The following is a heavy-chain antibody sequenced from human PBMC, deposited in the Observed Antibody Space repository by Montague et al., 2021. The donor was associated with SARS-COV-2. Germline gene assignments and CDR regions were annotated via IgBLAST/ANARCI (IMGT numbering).Heavy chain of an antibody. D-gene: IGHD6-13*01. CDR1: GFTFTSSE. CDR3: ATDRQLVGDYGFDI. Sequence: SLRLSCAASGFTFTSSEMNSVRHAPSKGLEWIAYILSSSGSIHYADAMFVRFTISRDNARNSLYLQMNSLRAEDTAVYYCATDRQLVGDYGFDIWGQGTMVTVSS. J-gene: IGHJ3*02. V-gene: IGHV3-21*04. CDR2: ILSSSGSI.